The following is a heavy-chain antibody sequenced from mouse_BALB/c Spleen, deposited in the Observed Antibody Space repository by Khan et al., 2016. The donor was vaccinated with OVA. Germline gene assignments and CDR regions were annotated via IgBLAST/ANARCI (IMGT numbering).Heavy chain of an antibody. D-gene: IGHD1-1*01. CDR2: IAPGSGSI. Sequence: DLVMPGAAVTLSCKASAYTFTSYWINWIKERPGQGLEWIGRIAPGSGSISSNDMFKGKATLTVDASSSTAYIQLSSLTAEDSAVYFCARSNYYGSGLYAMDYWGQGTSVTVSS. CDR1: AYTFTSYW. J-gene: IGHJ4*01. V-gene: IGHV1S41*01. CDR3: ARSNYYGSGLYAMDY.